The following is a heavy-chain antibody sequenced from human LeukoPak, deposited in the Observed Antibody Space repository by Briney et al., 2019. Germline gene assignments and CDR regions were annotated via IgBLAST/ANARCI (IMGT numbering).Heavy chain of an antibody. CDR2: INPNSVNT. J-gene: IGHJ4*02. V-gene: IGHV1-8*03. D-gene: IGHD2-2*01. Sequence: AAVKVSCKASRYTFTSYHLNWVRQATVQGLEWIGSINPNSVNTGYAQKFQGRVTITRKTSIRTIYIELSSLRSEDTAVYYCARGPQYCSSTSCYRLYYFDYWGQGTLVTVSS. CDR1: RYTFTSYH. CDR3: ARGPQYCSSTSCYRLYYFDY.